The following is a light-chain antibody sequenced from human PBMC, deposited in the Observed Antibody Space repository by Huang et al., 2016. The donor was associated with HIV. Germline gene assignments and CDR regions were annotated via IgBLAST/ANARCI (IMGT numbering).Light chain of an antibody. J-gene: IGKJ2*01. CDR3: QQYNNWPRT. Sequence: ERVMTQSPDTLSVSQGERATLNFRASQYVSSNLAWYQQKPGKAPRRLVYGASTRVIDIPARFSGSGSGTEFTLTISSLQSEDSAVYYCQQYNNWPRTFGQGTKLEIK. CDR1: QYVSSN. CDR2: GAS. V-gene: IGKV3-15*01.